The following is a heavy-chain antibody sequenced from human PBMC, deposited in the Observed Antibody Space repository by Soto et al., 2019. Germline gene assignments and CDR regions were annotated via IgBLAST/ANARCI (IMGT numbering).Heavy chain of an antibody. CDR3: ATDSSPPDTVRTDIDT. CDR1: GYTLTELS. V-gene: IGHV1-24*01. CDR2: FDPEDGET. D-gene: IGHD2-8*02. J-gene: IGHJ5*01. Sequence: ASVKVSCKVSGYTLTELSMHCVRQAPGKGLEWMGGFDPEDGETIYAQKFQGRVTMTEDTSTDTAYMELSSLRSEDTAVYYCATDSSPPDTVRTDIDTWGQRTMLTVSS.